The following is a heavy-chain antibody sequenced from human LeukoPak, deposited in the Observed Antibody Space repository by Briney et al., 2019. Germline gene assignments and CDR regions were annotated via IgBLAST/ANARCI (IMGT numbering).Heavy chain of an antibody. J-gene: IGHJ5*02. CDR2: INPNSGGT. Sequence: ASLKVSCKASGYTFTGYYMHWVRQAPGQGLEWMGWINPNSGGTNYAQKFQGRVTMTRDTSISTAYMELSRLRSDDTAVYYCARAAVAGYNWFDPWGQGTLVTVSS. CDR1: GYTFTGYY. CDR3: ARAAVAGYNWFDP. D-gene: IGHD6-19*01. V-gene: IGHV1-2*02.